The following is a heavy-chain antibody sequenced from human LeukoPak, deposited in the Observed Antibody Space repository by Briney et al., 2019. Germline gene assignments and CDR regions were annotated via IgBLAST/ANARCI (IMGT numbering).Heavy chain of an antibody. CDR1: GFTFSSYS. CDR2: ISSSSSYI. V-gene: IGHV3-21*01. Sequence: GGSLRLSCAASGFTFSSYSMNLVRQAPGKGLEWVSSISSSSSYIYYADSVKGRFTISRDNAKNSLYLQMNSLRAEDTAVYYCARDGVVVVPAAIVFDAFDIWGQGTMVTVSS. J-gene: IGHJ3*02. D-gene: IGHD2-2*01. CDR3: ARDGVVVVPAAIVFDAFDI.